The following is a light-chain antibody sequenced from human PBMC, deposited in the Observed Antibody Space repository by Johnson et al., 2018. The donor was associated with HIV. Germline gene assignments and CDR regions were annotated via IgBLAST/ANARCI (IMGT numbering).Light chain of an antibody. CDR1: SSNIGTTY. V-gene: IGLV1-51*01. J-gene: IGLJ1*01. Sequence: QSVLTQPPSVSAAPGQKVTISCSGSSSNIGTTYVSWYQELPGTAPKLLIYDNNKRPSGIPDRFSGSKSGTSATLGITGLQTGDEADYYCGTWDSILSFYVFRTGTKVTVL. CDR3: GTWDSILSFYV. CDR2: DNN.